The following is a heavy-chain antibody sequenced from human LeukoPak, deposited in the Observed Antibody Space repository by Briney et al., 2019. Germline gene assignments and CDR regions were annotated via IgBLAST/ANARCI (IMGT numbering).Heavy chain of an antibody. CDR2: ISYDGSNK. J-gene: IGHJ4*02. CDR1: GFTFSSYA. V-gene: IGHV3-30-3*01. CDR3: ARDNRPWYSSGWYGGVDY. Sequence: PGRSLRLSCAASGFTFSSYAMHWVRQAPGKGLEWVAVISYDGSNKYYADSVKGRFTISRDNSKNTLYLQMNSLRAEDTAVYYCARDNRPWYSSGWYGGVDYWGQGTLVTVSS. D-gene: IGHD6-19*01.